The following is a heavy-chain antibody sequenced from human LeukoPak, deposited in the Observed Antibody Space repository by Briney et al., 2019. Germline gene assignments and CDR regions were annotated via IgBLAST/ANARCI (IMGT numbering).Heavy chain of an antibody. CDR3: AREPGGYYDSSGFLDD. Sequence: GGSMRLSCTTSGFTFSSYWMHWVRQVPGRGLVWVSRINSDGSITDYADSVKGRFTIARDTAQNTLHLQMNSLRVEDTAMYYCAREPGGYYDSSGFLDDWGQGTLVTVSS. J-gene: IGHJ4*02. D-gene: IGHD3-22*01. CDR2: INSDGSIT. CDR1: GFTFSSYW. V-gene: IGHV3-74*01.